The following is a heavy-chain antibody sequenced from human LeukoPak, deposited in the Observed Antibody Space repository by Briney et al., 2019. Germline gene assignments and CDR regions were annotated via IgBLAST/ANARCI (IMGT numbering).Heavy chain of an antibody. CDR3: TTHYDILTGYIFDY. V-gene: IGHV3-15*01. CDR2: IKSKTDGGTT. J-gene: IGHJ4*02. Sequence: GGSLRLSCAASGFTFSNAWMSWVRQAPGKGLEWVGRIKSKTDGGTTDYAAPVKGRFTISRDDSKNTLYLQMNSLKTEDTAVYYCTTHYDILTGYIFDYWGQGTLVTVSS. CDR1: GFTFSNAW. D-gene: IGHD3-9*01.